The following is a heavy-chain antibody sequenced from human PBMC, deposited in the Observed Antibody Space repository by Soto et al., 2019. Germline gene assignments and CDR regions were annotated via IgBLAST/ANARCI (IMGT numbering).Heavy chain of an antibody. CDR2: IKRKIDGETT. CDR3: TTGSVEGV. V-gene: IGHV3-15*07. Sequence: EVQLVESGGGLVKPGGSFRLSCVASGFSITNAWMNWVRQAPGKGLEWVGRIKRKIDGETTDYAAPVKGRFTISRDDSKNMLYLQMNSLKADDTALYYCTTGSVEGVWGQGTTVTVSS. J-gene: IGHJ6*02. D-gene: IGHD2-15*01. CDR1: GFSITNAW.